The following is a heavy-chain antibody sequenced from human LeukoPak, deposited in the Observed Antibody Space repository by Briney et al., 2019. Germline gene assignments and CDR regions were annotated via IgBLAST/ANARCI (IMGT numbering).Heavy chain of an antibody. CDR3: ARGRYDSSGYYYVSSAKAHFDY. CDR2: ISSSSSTI. V-gene: IGHV3-48*01. J-gene: IGHJ4*02. Sequence: GGSLRLSCAASGFTFSSYAMHWVCQAPGKGLEWVSYISSSSSTIYYADSVKGRFTISRDNAENSLYLQMNSLRAEDTAVYYCARGRYDSSGYYYVSSAKAHFDYWGQGTLVTVSS. CDR1: GFTFSSYA. D-gene: IGHD3-22*01.